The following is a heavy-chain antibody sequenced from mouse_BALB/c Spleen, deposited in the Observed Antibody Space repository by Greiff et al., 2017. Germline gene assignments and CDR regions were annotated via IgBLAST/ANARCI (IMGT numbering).Heavy chain of an antibody. D-gene: IGHD2-2*01. CDR1: GFTFSSYA. CDR2: ISSGGST. J-gene: IGHJ4*01. Sequence: EVHLVESGGGLVKPGGSLKLSCAASGFTFSSYAMSWVRQTPEKRLEWVASISSGGSTYYPDSVKGRFTISRDNARNILYLQMSSLRSEDTAMYYCARTGLRGDAMDYWGQGTSVTVSS. CDR3: ARTGLRGDAMDY. V-gene: IGHV5-6-5*01.